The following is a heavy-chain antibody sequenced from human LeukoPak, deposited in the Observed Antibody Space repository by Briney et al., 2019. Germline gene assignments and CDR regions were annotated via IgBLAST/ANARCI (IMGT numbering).Heavy chain of an antibody. CDR2: ISGGGGST. Sequence: AGSLRLSCAASGFSFSSYAMSWVRQSPGKGLGWVSAISGGGGSTYYAYYTDSVRGRFTISRDNSKNTLYLQMNSLRAEDTAAYYCAKFYDILTSYFDYWGQGTLVTVSS. J-gene: IGHJ4*02. D-gene: IGHD3-9*01. V-gene: IGHV3-23*01. CDR3: AKFYDILTSYFDY. CDR1: GFSFSSYA.